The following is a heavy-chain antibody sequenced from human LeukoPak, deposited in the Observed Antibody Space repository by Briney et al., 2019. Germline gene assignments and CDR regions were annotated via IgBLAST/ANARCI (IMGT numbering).Heavy chain of an antibody. CDR2: ISDDGNNK. CDR1: GFTFSNYA. V-gene: IGHV3-30-3*01. D-gene: IGHD3-16*02. CDR3: AKGDGSFVMDY. Sequence: PGGSLRLSRAASGFTFSNYAMHWVRLAPGKGLEWVTIISDDGNNKYYADSVQGRFTISRDNSKNTLYLQMNSLRVEDTAVYYCAKGDGSFVMDYWGQGTLVTVSS. J-gene: IGHJ4*02.